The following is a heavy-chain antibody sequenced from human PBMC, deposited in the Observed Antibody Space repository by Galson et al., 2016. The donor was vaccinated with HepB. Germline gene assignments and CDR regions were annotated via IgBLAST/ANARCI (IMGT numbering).Heavy chain of an antibody. J-gene: IGHJ3*02. Sequence: TLSLTCTVSSDSINSGNFYWSWIRQPAGKGLEWIGRIYSSGYTSYNPSLKSRLTISVDTSKNQFSLNLRSVTAADTAVYYRVRGDGYNSPNAYDIWGQGTVVTVSS. V-gene: IGHV4-61*02. CDR3: VRGDGYNSPNAYDI. CDR1: SDSINSGNFY. D-gene: IGHD5-24*01. CDR2: IYSSGYT.